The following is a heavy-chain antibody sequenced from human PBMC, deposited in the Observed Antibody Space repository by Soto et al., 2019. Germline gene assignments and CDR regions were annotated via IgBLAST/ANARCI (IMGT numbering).Heavy chain of an antibody. Sequence: QLQLQESGPGLVKPSETLSLTCTVSGGSISSSSYYWGWIRQPPGKGLEWIGSIFYSGSTYYNPSLKSRVTISVDTSKNQFSLKLSSVTAAVTAVYYCARHLTYCSAGSCYSDFPYYGMDVWGQGTTVTVSS. CDR2: IFYSGST. D-gene: IGHD2-15*01. CDR3: ARHLTYCSAGSCYSDFPYYGMDV. J-gene: IGHJ6*02. CDR1: GGSISSSSYY. V-gene: IGHV4-39*01.